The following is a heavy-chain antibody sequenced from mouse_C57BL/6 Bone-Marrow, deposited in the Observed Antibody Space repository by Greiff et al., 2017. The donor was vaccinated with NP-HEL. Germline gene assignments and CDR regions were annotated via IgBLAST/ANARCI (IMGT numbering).Heavy chain of an antibody. Sequence: QVQLQQSGAELARPGASVKMSCKASGYTFTSYTMHWVKQRPGQGLEWIGYINPSSGYTKYNQKFKDKATLTAEKSSSTDDMQLSSLTSEDSAVYYCARWAGAYAMDYWGQGTSVIVTS. J-gene: IGHJ4*01. V-gene: IGHV1-4*01. CDR1: GYTFTSYT. CDR2: INPSSGYT. CDR3: ARWAGAYAMDY.